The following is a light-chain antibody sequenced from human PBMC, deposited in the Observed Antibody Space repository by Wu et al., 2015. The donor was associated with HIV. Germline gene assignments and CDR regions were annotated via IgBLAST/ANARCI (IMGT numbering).Light chain of an antibody. V-gene: IGKV3-11*01. CDR2: DAS. J-gene: IGKJ2*03. CDR3: QQRRNWPRS. CDR1: QSINNY. Sequence: EIVLTQSAATLSLSPGERATLSCRASQSINNYLVWYQQKPGQAPRLLIYDASNRATGIPARFSGSGSGTDFTLTISSLEPEDFAVYYCQQRRNWPRSFGQGTKLGIK.